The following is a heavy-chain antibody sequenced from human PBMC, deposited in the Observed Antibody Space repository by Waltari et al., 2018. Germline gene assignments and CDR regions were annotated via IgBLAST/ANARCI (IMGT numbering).Heavy chain of an antibody. CDR1: GYTFTSYY. V-gene: IGHV1-46*01. CDR3: ALSSPFDY. CDR2: INPRSGST. Sequence: QVQLVQSGAEVKKPGASVKVSCKASGYTFTSYYMHWVRQAPGHGLEWMGIINPRSGSTSYAQKVQGRVTMTRDTSTITVYMGLSSLRSEDTTVYYCALSSPFDYWGQGTLVTVSS. J-gene: IGHJ4*02.